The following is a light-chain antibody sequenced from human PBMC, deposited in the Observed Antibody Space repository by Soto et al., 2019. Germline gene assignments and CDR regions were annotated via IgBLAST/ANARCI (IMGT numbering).Light chain of an antibody. Sequence: QSVLTQPASVSGSPGQSITISCTGTSSDVGGYNYVSWYQQHPGKAPKLMIDEVSNRPSGVSNRFSGSKSGNTASLTISGLQAEDEADYYCSSYTRSSTYVFGTGTKLTVL. CDR2: EVS. CDR1: SSDVGGYNY. V-gene: IGLV2-14*01. J-gene: IGLJ1*01. CDR3: SSYTRSSTYV.